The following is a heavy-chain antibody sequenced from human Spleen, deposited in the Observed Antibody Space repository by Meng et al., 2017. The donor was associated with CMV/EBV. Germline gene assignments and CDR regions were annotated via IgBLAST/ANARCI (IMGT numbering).Heavy chain of an antibody. CDR3: AIYDSSGYYPDAFDI. CDR2: IYSGGSST. J-gene: IGHJ3*02. Sequence: GESLKISCAASGFTFSSYAMSWVRQAPGKGLEWVSVIYSGGSSTYYADSVKGRFTISRDNSKNTLYLQMNSLRAEDTAVYYCAIYDSSGYYPDAFDIWGQGTMVTVS. V-gene: IGHV3-23*03. D-gene: IGHD3-22*01. CDR1: GFTFSSYA.